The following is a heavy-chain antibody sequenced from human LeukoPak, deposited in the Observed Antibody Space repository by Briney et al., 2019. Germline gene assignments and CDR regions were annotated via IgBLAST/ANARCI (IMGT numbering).Heavy chain of an antibody. D-gene: IGHD1-26*01. CDR1: GFTFSSYG. J-gene: IGHJ5*02. Sequence: GGSLRLSCAASGFTFSSYGMHWVRQAPGKGLEWVAFIRYDGSNKYYADSVKGRFTISRGNSKNTLYLQMNSLRAEDTAVYYFAKDDPVSGSYPNWFDPWGQGTLVTVSS. CDR3: AKDDPVSGSYPNWFDP. V-gene: IGHV3-30*02. CDR2: IRYDGSNK.